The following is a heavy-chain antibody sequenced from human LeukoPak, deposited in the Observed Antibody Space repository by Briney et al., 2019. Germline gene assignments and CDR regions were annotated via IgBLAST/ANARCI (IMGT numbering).Heavy chain of an antibody. D-gene: IGHD6-19*01. CDR2: ISYDGSNK. V-gene: IGHV3-30-3*01. J-gene: IGHJ4*02. CDR1: GFTFSSYA. CDR3: ARGDHIAVAMYDC. Sequence: GGSLXXSCAASGFTFSSYAMHWVRQAPGKGXEWVAVISYDGSNKYYPDSLKGRFTISRDNAKNSLYLQMNSLRAEDTAVYYCARGDHIAVAMYDCWGQGTLVTVSS.